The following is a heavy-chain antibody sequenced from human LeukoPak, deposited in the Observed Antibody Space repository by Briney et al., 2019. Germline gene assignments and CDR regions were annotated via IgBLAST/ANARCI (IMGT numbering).Heavy chain of an antibody. J-gene: IGHJ4*02. CDR1: GFTFDDYG. CDR3: ASLVH. Sequence: PGGSLRLSCAASGFTFDDYGMSWVRQAPGKGLEWVSSISSSSSYIYYADSVKGRFTISRDNAKNSLYLQMNSLRAEDTAVYYCASLVHWGQGTLVTVSS. CDR2: ISSSSSYI. V-gene: IGHV3-21*01.